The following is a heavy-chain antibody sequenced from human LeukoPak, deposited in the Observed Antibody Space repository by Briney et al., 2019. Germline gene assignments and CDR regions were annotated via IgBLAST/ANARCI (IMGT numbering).Heavy chain of an antibody. CDR1: GGSITSSNYY. J-gene: IGHJ2*01. D-gene: IGHD2-21*02. Sequence: SETLSLTCTVSGGSITSSNYYWGWIRQPPGKGLEWIGNFYYSGSTYYNPSLKSRVTISVDTSKNQFSLKLSSVTAADTAVYYCASSVVTATWYFDLWGRGTLVTVSS. CDR2: FYYSGST. CDR3: ASSVVTATWYFDL. V-gene: IGHV4-39*01.